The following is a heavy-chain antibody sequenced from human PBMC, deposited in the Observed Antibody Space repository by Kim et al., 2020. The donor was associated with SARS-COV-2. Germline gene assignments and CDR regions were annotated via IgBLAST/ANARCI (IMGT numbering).Heavy chain of an antibody. CDR3: ARRPRYCSGGSCYSTAFDI. V-gene: IGHV3-11*03. Sequence: GRFTISRDNAKNSLYLQMNSLRAEDTAVYYCARRPRYCSGGSCYSTAFDIWGQGTMVTVSS. J-gene: IGHJ3*02. D-gene: IGHD2-15*01.